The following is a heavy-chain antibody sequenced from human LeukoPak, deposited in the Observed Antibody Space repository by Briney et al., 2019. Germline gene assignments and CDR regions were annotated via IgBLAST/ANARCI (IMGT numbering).Heavy chain of an antibody. D-gene: IGHD3-10*01. V-gene: IGHV1-24*01. CDR2: FDPEDGET. CDR3: ARDYYVSGSYSDY. J-gene: IGHJ4*02. Sequence: ASVKVSCKVSGYTLTELSMHWVRQAPGKGLEWMGGFDPEDGETIYAQKFQGRATMTEGTSTDTAYMELSSLRSEDTAVYYCARDYYVSGSYSDYWGQGTLVTVSS. CDR1: GYTLTELS.